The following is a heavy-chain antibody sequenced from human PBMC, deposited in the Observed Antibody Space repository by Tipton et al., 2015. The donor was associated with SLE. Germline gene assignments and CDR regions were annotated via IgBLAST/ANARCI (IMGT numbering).Heavy chain of an antibody. Sequence: TLSLTCAVHGGSFTDYYWSWIRQPPGKGLEWIGEINHSGSTNYNPSLKGRVTISVDTSKNQISLRLNSVTAADTAVYYCARGMLTWRGAIVGVDVWGQGTTVNVSS. CDR1: GGSFTDYY. CDR2: INHSGST. D-gene: IGHD2-8*01. V-gene: IGHV4-34*01. J-gene: IGHJ6*02. CDR3: ARGMLTWRGAIVGVDV.